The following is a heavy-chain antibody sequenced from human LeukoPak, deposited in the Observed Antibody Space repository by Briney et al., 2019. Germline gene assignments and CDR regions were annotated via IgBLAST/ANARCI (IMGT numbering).Heavy chain of an antibody. J-gene: IGHJ4*01. Sequence: SETLSLTCVVSGASITNYYWTWIRQPAGKGLERIGRISNSGSPKYMSSLKSRLTMSLDTSKNEFSLTLNSVTAADTAIYYCTRGFGDYGGFDYWGHGILVTVSS. CDR1: GASITNYY. CDR2: ISNSGSP. D-gene: IGHD4-17*01. CDR3: TRGFGDYGGFDY. V-gene: IGHV4-4*07.